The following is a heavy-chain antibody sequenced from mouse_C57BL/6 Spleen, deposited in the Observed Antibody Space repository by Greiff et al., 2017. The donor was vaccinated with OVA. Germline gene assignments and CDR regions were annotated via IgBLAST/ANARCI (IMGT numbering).Heavy chain of an antibody. Sequence: QQSCKASGYTFTSYWMHWVKQRPGRGLEWIGRIDPNSGGTKYNEKFKSKATLTVDKPSSTAYMQLSSLTSEDSAVYYCARFNGYLWYFDVWGTGTTVTVSS. V-gene: IGHV1-72*01. D-gene: IGHD2-2*01. CDR1: GYTFTSYW. CDR2: IDPNSGGT. J-gene: IGHJ1*03. CDR3: ARFNGYLWYFDV.